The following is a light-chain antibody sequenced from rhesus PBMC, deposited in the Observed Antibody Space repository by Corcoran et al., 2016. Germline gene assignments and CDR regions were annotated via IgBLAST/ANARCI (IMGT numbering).Light chain of an antibody. Sequence: DIQMTQSPSSLSASVGDRVTITCRTSENVNNYLNWYQQKPGKSPKLLIYKACTVQSGVPSRFRGSGTGTDYTFTISRLQSEDVATYYCQHNYGTPFTFGPGTKLDIK. CDR3: QHNYGTPFT. V-gene: IGKV1-74*01. J-gene: IGKJ3*01. CDR2: KAC. CDR1: ENVNNY.